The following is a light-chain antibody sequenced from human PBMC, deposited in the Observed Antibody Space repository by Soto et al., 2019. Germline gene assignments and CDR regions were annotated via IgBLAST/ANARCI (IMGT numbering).Light chain of an antibody. Sequence: QSVLTQPPSMSGAPGQRVTLSCTGNTSNLGAGYDVHWYQQLPGAAPKLVIFGNRNRPSGVPERFSGSKSGTSASLAITGLQAEDEADYYCQAYDYSLTASVFGGGTKLTVL. CDR1: TSNLGAGYD. CDR3: QAYDYSLTASV. V-gene: IGLV1-40*01. CDR2: GNR. J-gene: IGLJ3*02.